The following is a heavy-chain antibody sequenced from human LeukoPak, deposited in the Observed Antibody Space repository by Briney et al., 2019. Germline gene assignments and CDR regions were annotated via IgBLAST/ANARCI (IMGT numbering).Heavy chain of an antibody. CDR3: ARGYRPYNSACLFAS. CDR2: IAYDGSYT. J-gene: IGHJ4*02. CDR1: GFTFSTYT. V-gene: IGHV3-30*04. Sequence: GGSLRLSCAASGFTFSTYTMHWVRQAPGKGLEWVAVIAYDGSYTYYAESVRGRFTFSRDNSKNTLYLQMNSLKPEDAAVYYCARGYRPYNSACLFASWGQGTLVTVSS. D-gene: IGHD6-25*01.